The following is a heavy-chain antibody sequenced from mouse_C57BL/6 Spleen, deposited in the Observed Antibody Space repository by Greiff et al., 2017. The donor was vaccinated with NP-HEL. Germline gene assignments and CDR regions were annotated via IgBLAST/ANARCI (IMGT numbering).Heavy chain of an antibody. CDR2: IWGGGST. J-gene: IGHJ4*01. V-gene: IGHV2-9*01. Sequence: VKLMESGPGLVAPSQSLSITCTVSGFSLTSYGVDWVRQPPGKGLEWLGVIWGGGSTNYNSALMSRLSISKDNSKSQVFLKMNSLQTDDTAMYYCAKRDYGSSPYYYAMDYWGQGTSVTVSS. D-gene: IGHD1-1*01. CDR3: AKRDYGSSPYYYAMDY. CDR1: GFSLTSYG.